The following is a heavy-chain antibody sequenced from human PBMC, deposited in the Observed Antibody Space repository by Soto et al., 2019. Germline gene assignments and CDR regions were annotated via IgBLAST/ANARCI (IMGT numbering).Heavy chain of an antibody. V-gene: IGHV1-46*01. CDR1: GYTFPSYY. CDR2: INPSGGST. J-gene: IGHJ4*02. D-gene: IGHD3-22*01. CDR3: ARGAMYYYDSSGYLDY. Sequence: ASVKVSCKASGYTFPSYYMHWLRQAPGQGLEWMGIINPSGGSTSYAQKFQGRVTMTRDTSTSTVYMELSSLRSEDTAVYYCARGAMYYYDSSGYLDYWAQGTVVTVSS.